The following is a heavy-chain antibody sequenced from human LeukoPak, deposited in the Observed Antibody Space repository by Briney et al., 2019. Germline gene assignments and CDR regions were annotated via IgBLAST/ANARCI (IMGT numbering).Heavy chain of an antibody. V-gene: IGHV4-30-4*02. Sequence: PSETLPLTCTVSGGSISSGDYYWSWIRQPPGKGLEWIGYIYYSGSTYYNPSLKSRVTISVDTSKNQFSLKLSSVTAADTAVYYCARVNPLAAAGSLFPLYNWFDPWGQGTLVTVSS. D-gene: IGHD6-13*01. CDR1: GGSISSGDYY. J-gene: IGHJ5*02. CDR2: IYYSGST. CDR3: ARVNPLAAAGSLFPLYNWFDP.